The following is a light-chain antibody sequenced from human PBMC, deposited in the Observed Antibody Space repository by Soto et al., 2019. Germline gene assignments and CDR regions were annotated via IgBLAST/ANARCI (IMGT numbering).Light chain of an antibody. Sequence: QSVLTQPASVSGSPGQSITISCTGTSSDIGASNYVSWYQQHPCQAPKLMISDVNNRPSGISDRFSGSKSGNTASLTISGLQAEDEADYYCYSWNSNSDTHYVFGTGTKLTVL. J-gene: IGLJ1*01. V-gene: IGLV2-14*03. CDR3: YSWNSNSDTHYV. CDR1: SSDIGASNY. CDR2: DVN.